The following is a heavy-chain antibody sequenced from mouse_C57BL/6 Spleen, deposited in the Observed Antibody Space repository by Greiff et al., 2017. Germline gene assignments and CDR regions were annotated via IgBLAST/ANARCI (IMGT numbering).Heavy chain of an antibody. CDR3: ARDPYDGYYQAWFAY. CDR1: GYSITSGYY. D-gene: IGHD2-3*01. J-gene: IGHJ3*01. V-gene: IGHV3-6*01. CDR2: ISYDGSN. Sequence: EVKLVESGPGLVKPSQSLSLTCSVTGYSITSGYYWNCIRPFPGNKLEWMAYISYDGSNNYNPSLNNRISITRDTSKNQFFLKLNSVTTEDTATDNCARDPYDGYYQAWFAYWGQGTLVTVSA.